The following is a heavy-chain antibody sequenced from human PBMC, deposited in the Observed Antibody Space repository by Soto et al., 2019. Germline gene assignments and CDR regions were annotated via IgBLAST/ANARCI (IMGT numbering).Heavy chain of an antibody. D-gene: IGHD1-26*01. J-gene: IGHJ6*02. CDR1: GYTFTGYY. Sequence: GASVKVSCKASGYTFTGYYMHWVRQAPGQGLEWMGWINPNSGGTNCAQKFQGWVTMTRDTSISTAYMELSRLRSDDTAVYYCARVARELLTGYYYYGMDVWGQGTTVTVSS. CDR2: INPNSGGT. V-gene: IGHV1-2*04. CDR3: ARVARELLTGYYYYGMDV.